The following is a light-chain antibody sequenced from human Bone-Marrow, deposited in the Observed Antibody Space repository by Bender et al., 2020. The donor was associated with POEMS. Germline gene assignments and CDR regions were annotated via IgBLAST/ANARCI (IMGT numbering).Light chain of an antibody. J-gene: IGLJ2*01. CDR3: ASYINNDNFV. CDR2: EVT. Sequence: QSVVTQPPSASGSPGQSVTISCTGTSVDVGENKYVSWYQQQPRNAPKLLIYEVTRRPSGVTARLSCCESGNTASLPVSGLQADDEAAYFCASYINNDNFVFGGGTKLTVL. CDR1: SVDVGENKY. V-gene: IGLV2-8*01.